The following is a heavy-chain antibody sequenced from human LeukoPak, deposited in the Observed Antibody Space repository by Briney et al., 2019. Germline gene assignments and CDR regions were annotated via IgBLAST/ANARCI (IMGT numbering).Heavy chain of an antibody. CDR1: GYTFTSYD. Sequence: GASVKVSCKASGYTFTSYDINWVRQATGQGLEWMGWMNPNSGNTGYAQKFQGRVTMTRDTSISTAYMELSRLRSDDTAVYYCARVKGRITIFGVVTPRHSNWFDPWGQGTLVTVSS. D-gene: IGHD3-3*01. J-gene: IGHJ5*02. V-gene: IGHV1-8*01. CDR3: ARVKGRITIFGVVTPRHSNWFDP. CDR2: MNPNSGNT.